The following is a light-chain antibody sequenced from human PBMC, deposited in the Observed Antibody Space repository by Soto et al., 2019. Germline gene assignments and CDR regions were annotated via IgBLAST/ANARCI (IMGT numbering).Light chain of an antibody. J-gene: IGKJ1*01. CDR3: QQYNSLWT. CDR1: HDIISY. V-gene: IGKV1-5*01. CDR2: DAS. Sequence: DFQMTQSPSSLSASVGDRVTITCQASHDIISYLTWYQQKPGKAPKLLIYDASTLESGVPSRFSGSGSGTEFTLTISRLQPDDFATYYCQQYNSLWTFGQGTKVDIK.